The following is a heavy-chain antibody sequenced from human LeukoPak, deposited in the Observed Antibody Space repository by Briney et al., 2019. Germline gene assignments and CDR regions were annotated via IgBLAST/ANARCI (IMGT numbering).Heavy chain of an antibody. D-gene: IGHD1-1*01. V-gene: IGHV4-34*01. CDR1: GGSISSYY. Sequence: SETLSLTCTASGGSISSYYWSWIRQPPGKGLEWIGEINHSGSTNYNPSLKSRVTISADTSKNQFSLKLSSVTAADTAVYYCARVGTTTGGYDCWGQGTLVTVSS. CDR2: INHSGST. CDR3: ARVGTTTGGYDC. J-gene: IGHJ4*02.